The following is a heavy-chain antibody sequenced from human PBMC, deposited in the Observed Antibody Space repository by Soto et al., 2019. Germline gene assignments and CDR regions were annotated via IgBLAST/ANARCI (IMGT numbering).Heavy chain of an antibody. Sequence: QVQLVQSGAEVREPGASVKVSCKASGYSFTGLDINWVRQTTGQGLEWMGRMQPSSGRTGYAQKFQGRVTMTRDTSINTAYMELSSLTSDDTAFYYCARGVTAGVDYWGQGTLVTVSS. CDR3: ARGVTAGVDY. J-gene: IGHJ4*02. CDR2: MQPSSGRT. CDR1: GYSFTGLD. D-gene: IGHD1-26*01. V-gene: IGHV1-8*01.